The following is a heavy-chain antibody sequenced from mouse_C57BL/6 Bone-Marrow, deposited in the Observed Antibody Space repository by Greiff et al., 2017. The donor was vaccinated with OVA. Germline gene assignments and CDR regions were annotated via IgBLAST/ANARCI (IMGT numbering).Heavy chain of an antibody. CDR2: IRPNSGST. D-gene: IGHD3-3*01. J-gene: IGHJ3*01. V-gene: IGHV1-64*01. CDR3: ARAPLGTWFAY. Sequence: VQLQQPGAELVKPGASVKLSCKASGYTFTSYWMHWVKQRPGQGLEWIGMIRPNSGSTNYNEKFKSKATLTVDKSSSTAYMQLSSLTSEDSAVYYCARAPLGTWFAYWGQGTLVTVSA. CDR1: GYTFTSYW.